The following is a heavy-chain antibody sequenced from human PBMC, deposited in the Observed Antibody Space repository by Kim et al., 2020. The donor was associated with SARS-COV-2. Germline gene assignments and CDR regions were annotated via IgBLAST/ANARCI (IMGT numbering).Heavy chain of an antibody. CDR3: ASHPSDQLPYYYGMDV. Sequence: ESVKGRFTSPRDNAKNALYLQMNGLRAEDTAVYYCASHPSDQLPYYYGMDVWGQGTTVTVSS. V-gene: IGHV3-21*01. D-gene: IGHD2-2*01. J-gene: IGHJ6*02.